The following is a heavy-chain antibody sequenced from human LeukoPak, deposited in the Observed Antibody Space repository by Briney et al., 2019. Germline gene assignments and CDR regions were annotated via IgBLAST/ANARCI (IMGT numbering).Heavy chain of an antibody. Sequence: GGSLRLSCTASGFTFSSYPFHWVRQAPGKGLQWVAVIGYDGVSKFYTDSVKGRFTISRDDSKSTLYLQMDSLRSDDTAVYYCANTPWGYCSSTTCYTGYSDSWGQGTLVTVSS. D-gene: IGHD2-2*02. CDR3: ANTPWGYCSSTTCYTGYSDS. CDR2: IGYDGVSK. CDR1: GFTFSSYP. J-gene: IGHJ4*02. V-gene: IGHV3-30*04.